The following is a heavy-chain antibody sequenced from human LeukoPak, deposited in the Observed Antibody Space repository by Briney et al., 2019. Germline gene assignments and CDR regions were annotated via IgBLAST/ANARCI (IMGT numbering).Heavy chain of an antibody. D-gene: IGHD2-21*01. CDR1: GFTFSSYW. Sequence: GGPLRLSCAASGFTFSSYWMSWVRQAPGKGLEWVANIKQDGSEKYYVDSVKGRFTISRDNAKNSLYLQMNSLRAEDTAVYYCASMWRGGQFDYWGQGTLVTVSS. CDR2: IKQDGSEK. J-gene: IGHJ4*02. CDR3: ASMWRGGQFDY. V-gene: IGHV3-7*01.